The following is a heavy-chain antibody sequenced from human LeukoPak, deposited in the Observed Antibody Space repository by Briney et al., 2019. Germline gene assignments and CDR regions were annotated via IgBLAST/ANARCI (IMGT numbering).Heavy chain of an antibody. CDR3: ARHGDRTAAAFDY. V-gene: IGHV4-39*01. J-gene: IGHJ4*02. CDR1: GGSISSSSYY. Sequence: KPSETLSLTCTVSGGSISSSSYYWGWIRQPPGKGLEWIGSIYYSGSTYYNPSLKSRVTISVDTSKNQFSLKLGSVTAADTAVYYCARHGDRTAAAFDYWGQGTLVTVSS. D-gene: IGHD6-13*01. CDR2: IYYSGST.